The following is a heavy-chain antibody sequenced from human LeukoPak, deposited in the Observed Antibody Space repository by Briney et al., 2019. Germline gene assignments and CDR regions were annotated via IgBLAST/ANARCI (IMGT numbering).Heavy chain of an antibody. CDR3: AREATIFGVVIMDAFDI. D-gene: IGHD3-3*01. CDR2: IYTSGST. J-gene: IGHJ3*02. Sequence: PSETLSLTCTVSGGSISSGSYYWSWIRQPAGKGLEWIGRIYTSGSTNYNPSLESRVTISVDTSKNQFSLKLSSVTAADTAVYYCAREATIFGVVIMDAFDIWGQGTMVTVSS. V-gene: IGHV4-61*02. CDR1: GGSISSGSYY.